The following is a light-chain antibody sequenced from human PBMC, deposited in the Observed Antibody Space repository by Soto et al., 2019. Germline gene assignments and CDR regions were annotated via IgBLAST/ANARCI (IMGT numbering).Light chain of an antibody. CDR3: ATWDRSLSVGV. J-gene: IGLJ2*01. CDR1: SSNIGNNY. Sequence: QSVLTQPPSVSAAPGQKVTISCSGSSSNIGNNYVFWYQQLPGPAPKLLIYDNDKRPSGIPDRFSGSKSGTSATLGITGLQTGDEGDYYCATWDRSLSVGVFGGGTKLTVL. V-gene: IGLV1-51*01. CDR2: DND.